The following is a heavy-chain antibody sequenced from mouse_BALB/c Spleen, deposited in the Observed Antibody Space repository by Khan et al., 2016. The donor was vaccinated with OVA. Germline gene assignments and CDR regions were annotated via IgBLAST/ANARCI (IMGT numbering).Heavy chain of an antibody. CDR2: INPSSGGT. J-gene: IGHJ3*01. CDR1: GYTFTSYY. V-gene: IGHV1S81*02. D-gene: IGHD2-2*01. CDR3: SRSGYGSFAY. Sequence: QVQLKQSGAELVKPGASVRLSCKASGYTFTSYYLYWVKQRPGQGLEWIGDINPSSGGTNFNEKFKSKATLTVDKSSSTAYIQINSLTSEASAVYYCSRSGYGSFAYWGQGTLVTVSA.